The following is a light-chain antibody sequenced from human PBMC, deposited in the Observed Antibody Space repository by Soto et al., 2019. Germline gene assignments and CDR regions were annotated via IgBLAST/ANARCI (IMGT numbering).Light chain of an antibody. CDR3: QQRSNWPPT. Sequence: EIVLTQSPATLSLSPGERATLSCRASQSVSSYLAWYQQKPGQAPRLLIYDASNRATGIPARFSGSGSVTDFTLTISSLEPEDFAVYYGQQRSNWPPTFGQGTKLEIK. CDR1: QSVSSY. J-gene: IGKJ2*01. CDR2: DAS. V-gene: IGKV3-11*01.